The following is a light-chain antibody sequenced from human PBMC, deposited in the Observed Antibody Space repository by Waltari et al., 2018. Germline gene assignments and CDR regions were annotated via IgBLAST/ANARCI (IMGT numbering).Light chain of an antibody. Sequence: EIVMTQSPATLSVSPGERATLSCRASQSVTSNLAWYQQKPGQAPRLLIHDGSTRATGIPARCSGSGSGTEFTLTISSLQSDDFAVYSCQQYHTWPLTFGGGTKVEI. CDR2: DGS. CDR1: QSVTSN. V-gene: IGKV3-15*01. J-gene: IGKJ4*01. CDR3: QQYHTWPLT.